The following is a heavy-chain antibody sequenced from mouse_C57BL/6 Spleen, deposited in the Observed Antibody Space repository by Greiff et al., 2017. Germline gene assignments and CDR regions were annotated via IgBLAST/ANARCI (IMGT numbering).Heavy chain of an antibody. CDR2: IDPENGDT. V-gene: IGHV14-4*01. CDR3: TTSDYYGSSLTFCFDY. CDR1: GFNIKDDY. J-gene: IGHJ2*01. Sequence: EVQVVESGAELVRPGASVKLSCTASGFNIKDDYMHWVKQRPEQGLEWIGWIDPENGDTEYASKFQGKATITADTSSNTAYLQLHSLTSEDTAVYYCTTSDYYGSSLTFCFDYWGQGTTLTVSS. D-gene: IGHD1-1*01.